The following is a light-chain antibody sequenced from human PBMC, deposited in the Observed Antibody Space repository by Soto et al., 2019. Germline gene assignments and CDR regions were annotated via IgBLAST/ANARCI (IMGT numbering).Light chain of an antibody. CDR1: QRIDTS. CDR2: NAA. Sequence: EIVMTQSPATLSLSPVERATLSCRASQRIDTSLAWYQQRPGQAPRLLLYNAATRATGIPARFSGSGSGTEFTLTISSLQSEDFAVYYCKQYNNWPVFGQGTKVDIK. V-gene: IGKV3-15*01. CDR3: KQYNNWPV. J-gene: IGKJ1*01.